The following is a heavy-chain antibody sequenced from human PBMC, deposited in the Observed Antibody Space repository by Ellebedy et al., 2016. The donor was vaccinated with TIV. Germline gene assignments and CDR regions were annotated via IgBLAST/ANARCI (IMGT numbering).Heavy chain of an antibody. CDR3: ARLRLTLGYYYGLDV. CDR2: INPSGGST. V-gene: IGHV1-46*01. Sequence: ASVKVSCKASGYTFTTYYIHWVRQAPGQGLEWMGIINPSGGSTSYAQKFQGRVTMTRHTSTSTVYMELSSLTSEDTAVYYCARLRLTLGYYYGLDVWGQGTTVTVSS. J-gene: IGHJ6*02. D-gene: IGHD7-27*01. CDR1: GYTFTTYY.